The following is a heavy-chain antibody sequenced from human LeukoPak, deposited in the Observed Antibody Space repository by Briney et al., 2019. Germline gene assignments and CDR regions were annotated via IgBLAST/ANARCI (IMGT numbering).Heavy chain of an antibody. J-gene: IGHJ3*02. CDR3: ARIDLGMRKDAFDI. CDR2: IKQGGSEK. D-gene: IGHD7-27*01. CDR1: GFIFSSYW. V-gene: IGHV3-7*05. Sequence: GGSLRLSCAASGFIFSSYWMSWVRQAPGKGLEWVANIKQGGSEKYYVDSVKGRFTISRDNAKNTLYLQMNSLRAEDTAVYYCARIDLGMRKDAFDIWGQGTMVTVSS.